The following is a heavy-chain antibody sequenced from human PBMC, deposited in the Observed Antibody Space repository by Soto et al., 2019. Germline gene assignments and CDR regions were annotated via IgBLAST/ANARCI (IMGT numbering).Heavy chain of an antibody. D-gene: IGHD4-17*01. CDR3: ARNRRPGPGDYGDYFDY. J-gene: IGHJ4*02. CDR1: GFTFSSYA. CDR2: ISSNGGST. Sequence: GGSLRLSCAASGFTFSSYAMHWVRQAPGKGLEYVSAISSNGGSTYYANSVKGRFTISRDNSKNTLYLQMGSLRAEDMAVYYCARNRRPGPGDYGDYFDYWGQGTLVTVSS. V-gene: IGHV3-64*01.